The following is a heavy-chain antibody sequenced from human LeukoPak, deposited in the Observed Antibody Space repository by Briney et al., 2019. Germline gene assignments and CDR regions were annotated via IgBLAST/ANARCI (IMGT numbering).Heavy chain of an antibody. Sequence: GGSLRLSCAASGFTFSTYWMTWVRQAPGKGLEWVADINQDGSLTYYVDSVKGRFTISRDNAKNSLYLQMNSLRAEDTAVYYCARDNSGFDQWGQGTLVTVSS. J-gene: IGHJ4*02. CDR1: GFTFSTYW. D-gene: IGHD6-19*01. CDR3: ARDNSGFDQ. V-gene: IGHV3-7*01. CDR2: INQDGSLT.